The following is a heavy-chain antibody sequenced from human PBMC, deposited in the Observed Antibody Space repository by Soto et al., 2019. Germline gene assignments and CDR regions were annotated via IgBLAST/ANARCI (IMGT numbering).Heavy chain of an antibody. Sequence: RASVKVSCKASGYTFTGYYMHWVRQAPGQGLEWMGWINPNSGGTNYAQKFQGRVTMTRDTSISTAYMELSRLRSDDTAVYYCARDVTIFGVARAFDIWGQGTMVTVSS. J-gene: IGHJ3*02. CDR2: INPNSGGT. V-gene: IGHV1-2*02. D-gene: IGHD3-3*01. CDR1: GYTFTGYY. CDR3: ARDVTIFGVARAFDI.